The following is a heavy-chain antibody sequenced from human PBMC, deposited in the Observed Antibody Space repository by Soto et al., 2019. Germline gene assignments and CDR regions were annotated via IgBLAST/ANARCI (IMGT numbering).Heavy chain of an antibody. CDR2: IYYSGST. CDR3: VRDGAAAGNYYYYGMDV. CDR1: GGSISSGGYY. J-gene: IGHJ6*02. V-gene: IGHV4-31*03. Sequence: QVQLQESGPGLVKPSQTLSLTCTVSGGSISSGGYYWSWIRQHPGKGLEWIGYIYYSGSTYYNPSLRSRVTLSGDPSTNQFPLQLSSVTAADTAVYYCVRDGAAAGNYYYYGMDVWGQGTTVTVSS. D-gene: IGHD6-13*01.